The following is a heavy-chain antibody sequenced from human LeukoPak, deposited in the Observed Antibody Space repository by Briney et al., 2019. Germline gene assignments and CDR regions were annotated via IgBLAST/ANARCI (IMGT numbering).Heavy chain of an antibody. D-gene: IGHD2-2*01. CDR2: IYTSGST. CDR1: GGSISSYY. V-gene: IGHV4-4*07. J-gene: IGHJ4*02. CDR3: ASAVPPYCSGTSCSVDY. Sequence: SETLSLTCTVSGGSISSYYWSWLRQPAGKGLEWIGRIYTSGSTNYNPSLKSRVTMSVDTSKNQFSLKLSSVTAADTAVYYCASAVPPYCSGTSCSVDYWGQGTLVTVSS.